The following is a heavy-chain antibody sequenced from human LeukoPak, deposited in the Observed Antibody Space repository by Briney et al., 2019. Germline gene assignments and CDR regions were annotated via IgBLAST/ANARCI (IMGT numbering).Heavy chain of an antibody. CDR3: ARKKGVYYYDSSGYRP. CDR2: IYHSGST. J-gene: IGHJ5*02. Sequence: SETLSLTCTVSGYSISSGYYWGWIRQPPGKGLEWIGSIYHSGSTYYNPSLKSRVTISVDTSKNQFSLKLSSVTAADTAVYYCARKKGVYYYDSSGYRPWGQGTLVTVSS. D-gene: IGHD3-22*01. V-gene: IGHV4-38-2*02. CDR1: GYSISSGYY.